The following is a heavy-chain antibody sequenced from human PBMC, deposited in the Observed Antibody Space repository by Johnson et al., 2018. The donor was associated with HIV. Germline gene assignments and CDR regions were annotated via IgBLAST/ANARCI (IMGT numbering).Heavy chain of an antibody. V-gene: IGHV3-15*01. CDR2: IKSKTDGGTT. CDR1: GFTFSTAW. CDR3: AKGGIATRFCDI. J-gene: IGHJ3*02. D-gene: IGHD6-13*01. Sequence: VQLVESGGGLVKPGGSLRLSCAASGFTFSTAWMSWVRQAPGKGLEWVGRIKSKTDGGTTDYAAPVKGRFTISRDDSKNTLYLQMNSLRAEDTALYYCAKGGIATRFCDIWGQGTMVTVSS.